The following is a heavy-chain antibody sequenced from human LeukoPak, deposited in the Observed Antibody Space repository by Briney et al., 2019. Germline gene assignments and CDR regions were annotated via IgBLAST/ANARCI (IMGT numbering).Heavy chain of an antibody. CDR3: AKDRSSSWYYFDY. CDR2: ISYDGSNK. D-gene: IGHD6-13*01. J-gene: IGHJ4*02. CDR1: GFTFSSYG. V-gene: IGHV3-30*18. Sequence: SGGSLRLSCAASGFTFSSYGMHWVRQAPGKGLEWVAVISYDGSNKYYADSVKGRFTISRDNSKNTLYLQMNSLRAEDTAVYYCAKDRSSSWYYFDYWGQGTLVTVSS.